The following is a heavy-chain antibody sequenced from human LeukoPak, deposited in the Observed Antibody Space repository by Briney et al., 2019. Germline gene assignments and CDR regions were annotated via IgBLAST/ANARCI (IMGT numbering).Heavy chain of an antibody. V-gene: IGHV3-21*01. Sequence: GGSLRLSCAASGFTFSRYSTNWVRQAPGKGLEWVSSISSSSSYIYYADSVKGRFTISRDNAKNSLYLQMNSLRAEDTAVYYCARSMVYATDNWFDPWGQGTLVTVSS. CDR1: GFTFSRYS. CDR2: ISSSSSYI. D-gene: IGHD2-8*01. CDR3: ARSMVYATDNWFDP. J-gene: IGHJ5*02.